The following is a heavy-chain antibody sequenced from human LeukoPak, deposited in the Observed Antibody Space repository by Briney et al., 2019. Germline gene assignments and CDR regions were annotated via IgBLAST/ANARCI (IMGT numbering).Heavy chain of an antibody. CDR2: IYYSGST. CDR1: GGSISSGGYY. J-gene: IGHJ4*02. Sequence: SETLSLTCTVSGGSISSGGYYWSWIRQHPGKGLEWIGYIYYSGSTYYNPSLKSRVTISVDTSKNQFSLKLSSVTAADAAVYYCARAYSSGHFDYWGQGTLVTVSS. CDR3: ARAYSSGHFDY. D-gene: IGHD3-22*01. V-gene: IGHV4-31*03.